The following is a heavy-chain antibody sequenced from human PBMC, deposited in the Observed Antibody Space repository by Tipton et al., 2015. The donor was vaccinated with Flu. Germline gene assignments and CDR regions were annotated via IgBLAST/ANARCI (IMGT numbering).Heavy chain of an antibody. J-gene: IGHJ3*02. CDR3: ARGDGSGRNDDAYDI. D-gene: IGHD3-10*01. Sequence: QLVQSGGGLVKPGGSLRLSCAASGFAFSDYYMSWIRQAPGKGLEWVSYITSSGSTIFYADSVKGRFTISRDNVKNLLYLQMNSLRAEDTALYYCARGDGSGRNDDAYDIWGQETVVTVSS. CDR2: ITSSGSTI. V-gene: IGHV3-11*01. CDR1: GFAFSDYY.